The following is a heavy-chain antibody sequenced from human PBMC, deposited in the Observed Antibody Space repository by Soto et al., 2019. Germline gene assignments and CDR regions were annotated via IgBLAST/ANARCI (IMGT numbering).Heavy chain of an antibody. J-gene: IGHJ4*02. Sequence: GGSLRLSCAASGFTFSSYALSWVRQAPRKGLEWVSDVSGSGGSTYYADSVKGRFTISRDNSKNTLYLQMNSLRAEDAAVYYCEKGSLVVVMTAPFDYWGQGTLVTVSS. D-gene: IGHD2-21*02. CDR3: EKGSLVVVMTAPFDY. CDR2: VSGSGGST. V-gene: IGHV3-23*01. CDR1: GFTFSSYA.